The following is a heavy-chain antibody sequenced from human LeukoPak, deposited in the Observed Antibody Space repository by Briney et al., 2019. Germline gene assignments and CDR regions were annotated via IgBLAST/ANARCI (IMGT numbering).Heavy chain of an antibody. CDR3: ARGAPRYNWNRYFDY. V-gene: IGHV4-34*01. CDR2: INHSGST. Sequence: SETLSLTCAVYGGSFSGYYWSWIRQPPGKGLEWIGEINHSGSTNYNPSLKSRVTISVDTSKNQFSLKLSSVTAADTAVYYCARGAPRYNWNRYFDYWGQGTLVTVSS. CDR1: GGSFSGYY. D-gene: IGHD1-1*01. J-gene: IGHJ4*02.